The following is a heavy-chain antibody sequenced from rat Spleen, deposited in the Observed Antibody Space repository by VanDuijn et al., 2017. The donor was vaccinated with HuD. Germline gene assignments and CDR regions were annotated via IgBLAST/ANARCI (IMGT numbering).Heavy chain of an antibody. CDR2: ISYEGSST. CDR3: ARPLLLQWRNWFAY. J-gene: IGHJ3*01. D-gene: IGHD1-1*01. V-gene: IGHV5-22*01. Sequence: EVQLVESGGGLVQPGRSLKLSCAASGFTFSDYYMAWVRQAPKKGLEWVASISYEGSSTYYGDSVKGRFTISRDNAKSTLYLQMNSLRSEETATYYCARPLLLQWRNWFAYWGQGTLVTVSS. CDR1: GFTFSDYY.